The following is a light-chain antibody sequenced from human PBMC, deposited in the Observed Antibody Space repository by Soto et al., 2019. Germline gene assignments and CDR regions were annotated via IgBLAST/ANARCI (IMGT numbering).Light chain of an antibody. CDR1: QNITNN. J-gene: IGKJ2*01. V-gene: IGKV1-39*01. Sequence: DIQMTQSPSSLSASIGDRVTITCQASQNITNNLSWYQQKPGKAPRLLIYAASTLQSGVPSRFSGSGSGTDFTLTISSLQPEDFATYYCQETYRTPYTFGQGTKLEIK. CDR3: QETYRTPYT. CDR2: AAS.